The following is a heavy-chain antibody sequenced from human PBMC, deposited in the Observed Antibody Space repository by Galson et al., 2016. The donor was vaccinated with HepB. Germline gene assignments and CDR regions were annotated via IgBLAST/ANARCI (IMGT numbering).Heavy chain of an antibody. V-gene: IGHV3-48*02. J-gene: IGHJ4*02. CDR2: ISGTGSTI. Sequence: SLRLSCAASGFTFSSYSMHWVRQAPGKGLEWVSYISGTGSTIHYADSVKGRFTISRDNAKNSLYLQMDNLRDEDTAVYYCARGKMSTLTYRSFQPKWGQGTLVTVSS. CDR3: ARGKMSTLTYRSFQPK. CDR1: GFTFSSYS. D-gene: IGHD5/OR15-5a*01.